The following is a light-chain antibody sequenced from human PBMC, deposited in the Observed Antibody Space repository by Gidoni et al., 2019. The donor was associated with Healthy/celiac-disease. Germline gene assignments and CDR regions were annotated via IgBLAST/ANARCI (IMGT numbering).Light chain of an antibody. J-gene: IGLJ2*01. CDR3: KSRDSSGNHTVV. CDR1: SLRSYY. V-gene: IGLV3-19*01. Sequence: SSELTQDPAVSVALGQTVRITCQGDSLRSYYASWYQQKPGQAPVLVIYGKNNRPSGIPDRFSGSSSGNTASLTITGAQAEDEADYYCKSRDSSGNHTVVFGGGTKLTVL. CDR2: GKN.